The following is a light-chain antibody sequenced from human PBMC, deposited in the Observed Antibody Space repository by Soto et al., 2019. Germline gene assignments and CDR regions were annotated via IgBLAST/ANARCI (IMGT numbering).Light chain of an antibody. CDR3: LQDFTYPLT. V-gene: IGKV1-6*01. J-gene: IGKJ4*01. Sequence: AIQMTQSPSSLSASVGERVTITCRASQDIRNELAWYQQKPGKAPNLLIYAVSNLQSGVPSRFSGSGSGTDFTFTISSLQPEDFATYYCLQDFTYPLTFGGGTKVAIK. CDR2: AVS. CDR1: QDIRNE.